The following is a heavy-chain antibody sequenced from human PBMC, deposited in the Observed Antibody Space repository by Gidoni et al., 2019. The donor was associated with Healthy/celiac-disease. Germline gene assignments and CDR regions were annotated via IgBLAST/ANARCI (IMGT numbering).Heavy chain of an antibody. CDR2: INHSGST. Sequence: QVQLQQWGAGLLTPSETLSLTCAVYGGSFSGYYWSWIRQPPGKGLEWIGEINHSGSTNYNPSLKSRVTISVDTSKNQFSLKLSSVTAADTAVYYCARGQGYYDSSGYPRDAFDIWGQGTMVTVSS. V-gene: IGHV4-34*01. D-gene: IGHD3-22*01. CDR3: ARGQGYYDSSGYPRDAFDI. CDR1: GGSFSGYY. J-gene: IGHJ3*02.